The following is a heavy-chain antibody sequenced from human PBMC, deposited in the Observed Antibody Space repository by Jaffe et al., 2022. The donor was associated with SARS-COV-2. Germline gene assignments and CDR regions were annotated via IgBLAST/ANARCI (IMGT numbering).Heavy chain of an antibody. V-gene: IGHV4-34*01. D-gene: IGHD6-13*01. CDR2: INHSGST. J-gene: IGHJ1*01. CDR3: ARGHSSSWTRYFQH. Sequence: QVQLQQWGAGLLKPSETLSLTCAVYGGSFSGYYWSWIRQPPGKGLEWIGEINHSGSTNYNPSLKSRVTISVDTSKNQFSLKLSSVTAADTAVYYCARGHSSSWTRYFQHWGQGTLVTVSS. CDR1: GGSFSGYY.